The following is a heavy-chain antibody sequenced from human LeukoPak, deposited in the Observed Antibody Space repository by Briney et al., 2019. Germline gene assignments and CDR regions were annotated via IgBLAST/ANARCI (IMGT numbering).Heavy chain of an antibody. V-gene: IGHV3-11*01. J-gene: IGHJ6*02. CDR2: FSTGGSII. CDR1: GFTLSDYY. CDR3: ARLCAPRVSSGWSRGIYYYYYGMDV. D-gene: IGHD6-19*01. Sequence: GGSLRLSCAASGFTLSDYYTSWIRQAPGKGLEWVSYFSTGGSIIYYADSVKGRFTISRDKAKNSLYLEMNSLRADDTAVYYCARLCAPRVSSGWSRGIYYYYYGMDVWGQGTTVTVSS.